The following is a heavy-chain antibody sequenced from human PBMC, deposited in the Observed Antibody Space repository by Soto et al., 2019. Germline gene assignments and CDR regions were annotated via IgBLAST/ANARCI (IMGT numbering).Heavy chain of an antibody. V-gene: IGHV3-23*01. D-gene: IGHD3-16*02. CDR2: ISGSGGST. J-gene: IGHJ4*02. CDR1: GFTFSSYA. CDR3: AKAPLVDFMITFGGVIPTEFDY. Sequence: PGGSLRLSCAASGFTFSSYAMSWVRQAPGKGLEWVSAISGSGGSTYYADSVKGRFTISRDNSKNTLYLQMNSLRAEDTAVYYCAKAPLVDFMITFGGVIPTEFDYWGQGTLVTVSS.